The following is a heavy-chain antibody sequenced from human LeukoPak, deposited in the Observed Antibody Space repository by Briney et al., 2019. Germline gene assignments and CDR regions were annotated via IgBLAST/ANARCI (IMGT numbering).Heavy chain of an antibody. Sequence: QTGRSLRLSCAASGLTFNGCGMHWVRHAPGKGLEWVARILYDGSRQYYTDSVKGRFTIARDNSKNTLFLEMNSLRVEDTAVYYCVKSSGTDDYGMDAWGQGTTVTASS. V-gene: IGHV3-30*18. J-gene: IGHJ6*02. D-gene: IGHD3-10*01. CDR1: GLTFNGCG. CDR3: VKSSGTDDYGMDA. CDR2: ILYDGSRQ.